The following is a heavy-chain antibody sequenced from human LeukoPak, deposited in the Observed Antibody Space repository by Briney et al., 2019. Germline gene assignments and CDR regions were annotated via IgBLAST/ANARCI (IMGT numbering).Heavy chain of an antibody. CDR2: ISAYNGNT. CDR3: AREGYCNSTSCDKPFDY. CDR1: GYTFTSYG. Sequence: ASVKVSCKASGYTFTSYGISWVRQAPGQGLEWMGWISAYNGNTNYAQKLQGRVTMTTDTSTSTAYMELRSLRSDDTALYYCAREGYCNSTSCDKPFDYWGQGTLVTVSS. J-gene: IGHJ4*02. V-gene: IGHV1-18*01. D-gene: IGHD2-2*01.